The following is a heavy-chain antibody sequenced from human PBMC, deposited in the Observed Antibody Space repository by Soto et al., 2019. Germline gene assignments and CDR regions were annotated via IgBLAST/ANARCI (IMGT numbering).Heavy chain of an antibody. V-gene: IGHV3-23*01. D-gene: IGHD3-22*01. CDR1: GITFSSYA. CDR3: ARASIQGSTGYFWYAP. CDR2: ISGSGGST. Sequence: GGSLRLSCAASGITFSSYAMSWVRQAPGKGLEWVSAISGSGGSTCYADSVKGRFTISRDNSRNTLYLQMNSLRAEDTAVYYWARASIQGSTGYFWYAPWAQGTLDTASS. J-gene: IGHJ5*02.